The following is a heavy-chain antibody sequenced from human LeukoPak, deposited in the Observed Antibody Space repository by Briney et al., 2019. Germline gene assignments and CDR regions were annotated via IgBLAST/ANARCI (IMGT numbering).Heavy chain of an antibody. D-gene: IGHD2/OR15-2a*01. CDR3: ARVDTTGYYYYYGMDV. J-gene: IGHJ6*02. CDR1: GGSISSYY. Sequence: PSETLSLTCTVSGGSISSYYWSWIRQPAGKGLEWIGHIYTSGSTNYNPSLKSRVTISVDTSKNQFSLKLSSVTAADTAVYYCARVDTTGYYYYYGMDVWGQGTTVTVSS. V-gene: IGHV4-4*07. CDR2: IYTSGST.